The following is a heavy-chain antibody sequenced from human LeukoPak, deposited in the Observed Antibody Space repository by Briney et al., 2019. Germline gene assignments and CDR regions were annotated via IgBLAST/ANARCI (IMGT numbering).Heavy chain of an antibody. CDR3: ARDAFLVGATTGGFDY. CDR1: GGSISSSSYY. CDR2: IYYSGST. V-gene: IGHV4-39*07. J-gene: IGHJ4*02. Sequence: SETLSLTCTVSGGSISSSSYYWGWIRQPPGKGLEWIGSIYYSGSTYYNPSLKSRVTISVDTSKNQFSLKLSSVTAADTAVYYCARDAFLVGATTGGFDYWGQGTLVTVSS. D-gene: IGHD1-26*01.